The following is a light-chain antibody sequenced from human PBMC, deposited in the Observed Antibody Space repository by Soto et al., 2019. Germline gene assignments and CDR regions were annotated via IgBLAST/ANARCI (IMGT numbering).Light chain of an antibody. CDR1: SSDVGGYNY. CDR2: EVS. CDR3: SSYTGSGPFI. V-gene: IGLV2-14*01. J-gene: IGLJ1*01. Sequence: QSALTQPASVSGSPGQSITISCTGTSSDVGGYNYVSWYQQHPGKAPKLLIYEVSNRLSGDSNRFPGSTSGNTASLAISGLQAEHEADYSCSSYTGSGPFIYGTGTKLTVL.